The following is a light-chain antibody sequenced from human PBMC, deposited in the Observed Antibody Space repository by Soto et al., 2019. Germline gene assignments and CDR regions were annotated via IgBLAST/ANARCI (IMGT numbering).Light chain of an antibody. Sequence: EVVLTQSPGTLSLSPGERATLYCRTSQTIVSTYLAWYQQKAGQAPRLLMYGTSSRATGIPDRFSGSGSGTDFTLTISSVEPEDVAIYYCQQYSGSPPRTFGQGTKVEIK. J-gene: IGKJ1*01. CDR2: GTS. CDR3: QQYSGSPPRT. CDR1: QTIVSTY. V-gene: IGKV3-20*01.